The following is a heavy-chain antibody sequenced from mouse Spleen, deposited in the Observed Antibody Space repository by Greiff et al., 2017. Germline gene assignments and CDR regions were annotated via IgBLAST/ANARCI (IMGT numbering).Heavy chain of an antibody. V-gene: IGHV1-42*01. Sequence: VQLQQSGPELVKPGASVKISCKASGYSFTGYYMNWVKQSPEKSLEWIGEINPSTGGTTYNQKFKAKATLTVDKSSSTAYMQLKSLTSEDSAVYYCARERELEYFDVWGAGTTVTVSS. J-gene: IGHJ1*01. CDR2: INPSTGGT. CDR3: ARERELEYFDV. D-gene: IGHD4-1*01. CDR1: GYSFTGYY.